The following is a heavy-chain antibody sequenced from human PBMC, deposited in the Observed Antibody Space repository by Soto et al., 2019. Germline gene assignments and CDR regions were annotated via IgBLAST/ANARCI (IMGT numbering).Heavy chain of an antibody. CDR3: ARVLVGAPYYFDY. Sequence: QVQLQESGPGLVKPSETLSLTCTVSGGSVSSGSYYWSWIRQPPGKGLEWIGYIYYSGSTNYNPSPKSRVTISVDTSKNQFSLKLSSVTAADTAVYYCARVLVGAPYYFDYWGQGTLVTVSS. V-gene: IGHV4-61*01. CDR2: IYYSGST. CDR1: GGSVSSGSYY. D-gene: IGHD1-26*01. J-gene: IGHJ4*02.